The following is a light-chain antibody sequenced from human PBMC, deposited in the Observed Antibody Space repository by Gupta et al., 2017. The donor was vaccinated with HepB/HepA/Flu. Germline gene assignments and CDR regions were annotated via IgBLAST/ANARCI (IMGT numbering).Light chain of an antibody. V-gene: IGLV2-11*01. CDR3: CSDAGSYILM. J-gene: IGLJ3*02. CDR1: SSDVGGYKY. CDR2: DVS. Sequence: QSALTQPRSVSGSPGQSVTISCTGTSSDVGGYKYVSWYQHHPGKAPKVMIYDVSKRPSGVPDRFSGSKSGNTASLTISGLQADDEADYFCCSDAGSYILMFGGGTKLTVL.